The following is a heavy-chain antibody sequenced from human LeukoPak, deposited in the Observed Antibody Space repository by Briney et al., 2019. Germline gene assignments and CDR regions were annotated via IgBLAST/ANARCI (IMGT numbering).Heavy chain of an antibody. CDR1: GFTFSSYA. CDR2: ISYDGSNK. Sequence: GRSLRLSCAASGFTFSSYAMHWVRQAPGKGLEWVAVISYDGSNKYYADSVKGRFTISRDNSKNTLYLQMNSLRAEDTAVYYCARENDEGGYSGYDDAFDIWGQGTMVTVSS. D-gene: IGHD5-12*01. V-gene: IGHV3-30*04. CDR3: ARENDEGGYSGYDDAFDI. J-gene: IGHJ3*02.